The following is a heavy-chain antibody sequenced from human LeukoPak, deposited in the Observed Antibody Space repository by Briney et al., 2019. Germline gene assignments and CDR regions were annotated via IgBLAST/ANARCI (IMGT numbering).Heavy chain of an antibody. CDR3: ASAMVRGVGSDY. CDR2: IYSGGST. D-gene: IGHD3-10*01. CDR1: GFTFSSYS. V-gene: IGHV3-53*01. Sequence: GGSLRLSCAASGFTFSSYSMNWFRQAPGKGLEWVSVIYSGGSTYYADSVKGRFTISRDNSKNTLYLQMNSLRAEDTAVYYCASAMVRGVGSDYWGQGTLVTVSS. J-gene: IGHJ4*02.